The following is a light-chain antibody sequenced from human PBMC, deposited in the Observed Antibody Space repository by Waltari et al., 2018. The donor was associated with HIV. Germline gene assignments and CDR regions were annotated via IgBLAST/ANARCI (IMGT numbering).Light chain of an antibody. CDR1: SLRSYY. CDR3: NSRDSSGNHLV. V-gene: IGLV3-19*01. Sequence: SSELTQDPAVSVALGQTVRLTCQGDSLRSYYAVCYQQMPGPAPVLVIYGKNNRPSGIPDRFSGASSGNTASLTITGAQAEDEADYYCNSRDSSGNHLVFGGGTKLTVL. CDR2: GKN. J-gene: IGLJ2*01.